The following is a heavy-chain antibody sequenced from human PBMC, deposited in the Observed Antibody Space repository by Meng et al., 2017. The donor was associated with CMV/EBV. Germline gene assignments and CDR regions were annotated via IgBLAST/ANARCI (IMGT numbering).Heavy chain of an antibody. Sequence: HLPGSGPGLVKPSETLSLTVSVSGGFFSGFFCTWIRQPAGKGLEWIWRIYSTGGTDYNPSFESRVTISLDGSNNQFSLKLNSVTAADTAIYYCARERGDDSGYNFDSWGQGTLVTVSS. D-gene: IGHD3-22*01. V-gene: IGHV4-4*07. CDR2: IYSTGGT. CDR1: GGFFSGFF. CDR3: ARERGDDSGYNFDS. J-gene: IGHJ4*02.